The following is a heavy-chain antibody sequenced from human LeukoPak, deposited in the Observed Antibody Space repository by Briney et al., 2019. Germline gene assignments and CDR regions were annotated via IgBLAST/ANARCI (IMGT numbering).Heavy chain of an antibody. J-gene: IGHJ4*02. CDR2: ISSNGVST. Sequence: GGSLRLSCAASGFTFSSYAMHWVRQAPGQGLEYVSAISSNGVSTYYANSVKGRFTISRANSKNTLYIKMGRLRAEDMAVYYCAREMDIVVVPAATRLDYWGQGTLVTVSS. V-gene: IGHV3-64*01. D-gene: IGHD2-2*03. CDR3: AREMDIVVVPAATRLDY. CDR1: GFTFSSYA.